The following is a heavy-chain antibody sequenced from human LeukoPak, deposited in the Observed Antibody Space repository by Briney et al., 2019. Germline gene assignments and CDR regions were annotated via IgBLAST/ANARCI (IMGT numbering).Heavy chain of an antibody. CDR2: ISSSSSYT. J-gene: IGHJ6*02. D-gene: IGHD6-19*01. Sequence: PGGSLRLSCAASGFTFSDYYMSWIRQAPGKGLEWVSYISSSSSYTNYADSVKGRFTISRDNAKNSLYLQMNSLRAEDTAVYYCARDMGIAVAGTRYYYGMDVWGQGTTVTVSS. CDR3: ARDMGIAVAGTRYYYGMDV. V-gene: IGHV3-11*06. CDR1: GFTFSDYY.